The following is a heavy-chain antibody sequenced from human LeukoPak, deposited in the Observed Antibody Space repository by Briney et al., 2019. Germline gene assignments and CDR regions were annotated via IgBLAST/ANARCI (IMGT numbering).Heavy chain of an antibody. CDR1: GGSVSSGSYY. V-gene: IGHV4-61*01. Sequence: PSETLSLTCTVSGGSVSSGSYYWSWIRQPPGKGLEWIGYIYYSGSTNYNPSLKSRVTISVDTSKNQFSLKLSSVTAADTAVYYCARSGSYDFWSGYYITDRYFDYWGQGTLVTVSS. J-gene: IGHJ4*02. D-gene: IGHD3-3*01. CDR2: IYYSGST. CDR3: ARSGSYDFWSGYYITDRYFDY.